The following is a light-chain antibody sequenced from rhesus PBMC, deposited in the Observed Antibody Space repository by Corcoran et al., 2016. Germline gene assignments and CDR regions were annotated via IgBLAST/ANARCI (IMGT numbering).Light chain of an antibody. CDR1: QSISFW. J-gene: IGKJ1*01. CDR3: QQYGSSPWT. Sequence: DIQMTQSPSSLSASVGDTVTITCRASQSISFWLAWYQQKPGKAPKLLIYKASTLQSGVPSRFSGGGSGTDFTHTISSLQSEDFATYYCQQYGSSPWTFGQGTKVEIK. V-gene: IGKV1-22*01. CDR2: KAS.